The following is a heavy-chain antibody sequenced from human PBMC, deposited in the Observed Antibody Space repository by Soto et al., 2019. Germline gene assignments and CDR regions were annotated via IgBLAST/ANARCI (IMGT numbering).Heavy chain of an antibody. CDR2: ISTSSRII. CDR3: ARSHANFDY. CDR1: GFTFSTYA. V-gene: IGHV3-48*02. Sequence: GGSLRLTCAASGFTFSTYAMNWVRQAPGKGLEWVSYISTSSRIIYYADSVKGRFTISRDNAKNSLYLQMNSLRDEDTAVYYCARSHANFDYWGQGTLVTVSS. J-gene: IGHJ4*02.